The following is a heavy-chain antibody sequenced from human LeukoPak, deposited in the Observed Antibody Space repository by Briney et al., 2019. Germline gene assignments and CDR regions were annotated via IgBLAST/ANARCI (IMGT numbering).Heavy chain of an antibody. V-gene: IGHV5-51*01. Sequence: GESLKISCKGSGYSFTTYWIVWVRQMPGKGLEWMGIIYPGDSGTRYSPSFQGQVTISAGKSISTAYLQWSSLKTSDTAMYYCARELYSGSYFYWGQGTLVTVSS. CDR2: IYPGDSGT. J-gene: IGHJ4*02. CDR1: GYSFTTYW. CDR3: ARELYSGSYFY. D-gene: IGHD1-26*01.